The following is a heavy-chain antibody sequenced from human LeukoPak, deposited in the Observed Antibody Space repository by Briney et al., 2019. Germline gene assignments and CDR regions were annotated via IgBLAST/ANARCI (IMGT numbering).Heavy chain of an antibody. Sequence: PGGSLRLSCAASGFTFSDYYMSWIRQAPGKGLEGVSYISSSSSYTNYADSVKGRFTISRDNAKNSLYLQMNSLRAEDTAVYYCARHGVTTLIFDLWGRGTLVTVSS. J-gene: IGHJ2*01. V-gene: IGHV3-11*06. CDR3: ARHGVTTLIFDL. CDR2: ISSSSSYT. D-gene: IGHD4-17*01. CDR1: GFTFSDYY.